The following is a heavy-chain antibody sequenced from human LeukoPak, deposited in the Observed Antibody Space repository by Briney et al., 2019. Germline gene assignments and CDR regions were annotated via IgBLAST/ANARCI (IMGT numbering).Heavy chain of an antibody. J-gene: IGHJ4*02. V-gene: IGHV4-39*07. CDR2: IYYSGST. D-gene: IGHD6-13*01. CDR3: ARTGANGIEAAGSLRY. Sequence: SETLSLTCTVSVGSISSSSYYWGWIRQPPGKGLEWIGTIYYSGSTYNNPSLKSRVTISVDTSKNQFSLKLSSVTAADTAVYYCARTGANGIEAAGSLRYWGQGTLVTVSS. CDR1: VGSISSSSYY.